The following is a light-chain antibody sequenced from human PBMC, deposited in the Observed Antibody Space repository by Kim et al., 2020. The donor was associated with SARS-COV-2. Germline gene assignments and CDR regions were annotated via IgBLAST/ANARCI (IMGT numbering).Light chain of an antibody. V-gene: IGKV1-27*01. Sequence: AAVEDRDTTTCRGSQDINNYLAWYQQKPGEVPQLLIYAASALQTGVPSRFSGSGSGTDFTLTIGGLQPEDVATYYCQNYNSAPRTFGQGTKVDIK. CDR1: QDINNY. CDR2: AAS. J-gene: IGKJ1*01. CDR3: QNYNSAPRT.